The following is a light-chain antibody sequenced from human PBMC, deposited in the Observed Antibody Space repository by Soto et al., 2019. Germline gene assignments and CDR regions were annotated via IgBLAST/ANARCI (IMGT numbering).Light chain of an antibody. CDR1: SSYIGSNT. J-gene: IGLJ2*01. CDR2: SNN. Sequence: QSVLTQPASASGTPGQRVTISCSGSSSYIGSNTVNWYQQLPGTALKLLIYSNNQRPSGVPDRFAGSKSGTSASLAISGLQSEDEADYYCAAWDDSLNRAVFGGGTKVTV. V-gene: IGLV1-44*01. CDR3: AAWDDSLNRAV.